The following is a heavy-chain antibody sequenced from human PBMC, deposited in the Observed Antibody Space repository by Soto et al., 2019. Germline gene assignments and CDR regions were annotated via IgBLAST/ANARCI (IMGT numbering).Heavy chain of an antibody. D-gene: IGHD2-2*01. CDR3: AWWGSSSTSNGFDS. CDR1: GFTFSSYA. CDR2: ISSSGSTI. Sequence: EVQLVESGGGLVQPGGSLRLSCAASGFTFSSYATNWVRQAPGNGLEWVSYISSSGSTIYYADSVKGRFTISRDNAKDSLYLHMNSQRADDTAVYYCAWWGSSSTSNGFDSWGQGTLVTVSS. J-gene: IGHJ5*01. V-gene: IGHV3-48*03.